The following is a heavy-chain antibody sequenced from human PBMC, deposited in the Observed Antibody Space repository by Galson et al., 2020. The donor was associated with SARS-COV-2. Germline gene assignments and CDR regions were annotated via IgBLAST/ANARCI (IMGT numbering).Heavy chain of an antibody. D-gene: IGHD2-15*01. CDR1: GATINAYH. J-gene: IGHJ6*02. V-gene: IGHV4-59*01. CDR3: ARDFTVVGGEFYFYYGLDV. CDR2: IYDSETT. Sequence: SETLSLTCTVSGATINAYHWTWIRQPPGKGLEWIGYIYDSETTHYNPSLKSRVTISADTSNNQFSLTLKSVTAADTAVYYCARDFTVVGGEFYFYYGLDVWGRGTAVSVS.